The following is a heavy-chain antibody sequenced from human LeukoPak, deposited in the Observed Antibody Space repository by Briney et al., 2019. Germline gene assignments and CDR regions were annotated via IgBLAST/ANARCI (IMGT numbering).Heavy chain of an antibody. Sequence: GSLRLSCAASGFTFSSYAMRWVRQAPGKGLEWVSGISGSGGSTYYADSVKGRFSISRDNSKNALHLQMNSLRAEDTAVYYCAKATSVSGYDYVFDYWGQGTLVTVSS. D-gene: IGHD5-12*01. V-gene: IGHV3-23*01. J-gene: IGHJ4*02. CDR2: ISGSGGST. CDR1: GFTFSSYA. CDR3: AKATSVSGYDYVFDY.